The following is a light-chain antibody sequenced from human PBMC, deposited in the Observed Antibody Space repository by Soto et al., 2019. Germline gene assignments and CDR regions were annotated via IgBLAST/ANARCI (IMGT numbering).Light chain of an antibody. CDR3: SSYAGSSNV. CDR2: EVN. Sequence: QSVLTQPPSASGSPGQSVAISCTGTSSDVGGYNYVSWYQQHPGKAPKLMIYEVNKRPSGVPDRFSGSKSGNTASLTVSGPQAEDEADYYCSSYAGSSNVFGTGTKVTAL. J-gene: IGLJ1*01. CDR1: SSDVGGYNY. V-gene: IGLV2-8*01.